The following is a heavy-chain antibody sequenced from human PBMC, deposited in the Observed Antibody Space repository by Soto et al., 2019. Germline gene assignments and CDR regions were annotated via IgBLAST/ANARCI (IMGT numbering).Heavy chain of an antibody. V-gene: IGHV1-18*04. CDR3: ARDHGGATMALLY. J-gene: IGHJ4*02. CDR2: ISVYHGNT. Sequence: ASVKVSCKTSGYNFLNYGMSWVRQAPGQGPEWMGWISVYHGNTVYAQNFQGRVTMTTDTSTSTAYMELTSLRSDDTGVYYCARDHGGATMALLYWGQGTLVTVSS. D-gene: IGHD3-10*01. CDR1: GYNFLNYG.